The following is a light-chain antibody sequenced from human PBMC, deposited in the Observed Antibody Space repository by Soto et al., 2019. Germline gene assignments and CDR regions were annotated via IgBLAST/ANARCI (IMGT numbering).Light chain of an antibody. CDR1: SSNIGSNT. CDR2: SND. V-gene: IGLV1-44*01. Sequence: QSVLTQLPSTSGTPGQRVTISCSGSSSNIGSNTVNWYQQLPGAAPKLLIYSNDQRPSGVPDRLSGSKSGTSASLAFSGLQSEDEADYYCAAWDDSLNVVVFGGGTKLTVL. CDR3: AAWDDSLNVVV. J-gene: IGLJ2*01.